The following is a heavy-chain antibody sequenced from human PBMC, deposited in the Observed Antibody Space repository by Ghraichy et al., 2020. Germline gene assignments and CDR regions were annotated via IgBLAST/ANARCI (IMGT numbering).Heavy chain of an antibody. Sequence: SCAASGFTFSSYWMSWVRQAPGKGLEWVANIKQDGSEKYYVDSVKGRFTISRDNAKNSLYLQMNSLRAEDTAVYYCARGRSRAGSWYFDYWGQGTLVTVSS. CDR1: GFTFSSYW. J-gene: IGHJ4*02. CDR2: IKQDGSEK. CDR3: ARGRSRAGSWYFDY. V-gene: IGHV3-7*01. D-gene: IGHD6-13*01.